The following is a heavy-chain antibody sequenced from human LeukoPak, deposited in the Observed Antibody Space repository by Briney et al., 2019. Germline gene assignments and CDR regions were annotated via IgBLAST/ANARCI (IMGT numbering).Heavy chain of an antibody. J-gene: IGHJ6*04. Sequence: GGSLRLSCAASGFTFSTFAMIWVRQAPGKGLEWVSSISSSSSYIYYADSVKGRFTISRDNAKNSLYLQMNSLRAEDTAVYYCAELGITVIGGVWGKGTTVTISS. CDR2: ISSSSSYI. CDR1: GFTFSTFA. V-gene: IGHV3-21*01. CDR3: AELGITVIGGV. D-gene: IGHD3-10*02.